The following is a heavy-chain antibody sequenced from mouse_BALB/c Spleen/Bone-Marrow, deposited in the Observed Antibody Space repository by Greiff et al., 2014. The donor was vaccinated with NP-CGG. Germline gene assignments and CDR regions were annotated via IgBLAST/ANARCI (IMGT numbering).Heavy chain of an antibody. CDR1: GYAFTSYN. CDR2: IDPYNGGT. D-gene: IGHD2-4*01. CDR3: ARYFDYDYFDY. J-gene: IGHJ2*01. Sequence: VQLKESGPELVKPGASVKVSCKASGYAFTSYNMYWVKQSHGKSLEWIGYIDPYNGGTYYNRKFKGKATLTVDKSSSTAYMHLNSLTSEDSALYYCARYFDYDYFDYWGQGATLTVSS. V-gene: IGHV1S135*01.